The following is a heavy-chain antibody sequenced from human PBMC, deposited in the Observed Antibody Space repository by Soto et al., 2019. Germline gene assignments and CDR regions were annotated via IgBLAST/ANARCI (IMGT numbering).Heavy chain of an antibody. D-gene: IGHD5-12*01. Sequence: EASVKVSCKASGYTFTSYGISWVRQAPGQGLEWMGWISAYNGNTNYAQKLQGRVTMTTDTSTSTAYMELRSLRSDDTAVYYCARDRDGYNPGAFDIWGQGTMVTVS. CDR2: ISAYNGNT. CDR3: ARDRDGYNPGAFDI. CDR1: GYTFTSYG. V-gene: IGHV1-18*04. J-gene: IGHJ3*02.